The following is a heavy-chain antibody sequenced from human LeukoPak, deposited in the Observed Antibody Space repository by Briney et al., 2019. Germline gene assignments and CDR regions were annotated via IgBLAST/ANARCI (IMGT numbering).Heavy chain of an antibody. D-gene: IGHD6-13*01. CDR2: IYYSGST. V-gene: IGHV4-59*01. CDR3: ARVSVGYSSSHGWFDP. Sequence: SETLSLTCTVSGGSISSYYWSWIRQPPGKGLEWIGYIYYSGSTNYNPSLKSRVTISVDTSKNQFSLKLSSVTAADTAVYYCARVSVGYSSSHGWFDPWGQGTLVTVSS. J-gene: IGHJ5*02. CDR1: GGSISSYY.